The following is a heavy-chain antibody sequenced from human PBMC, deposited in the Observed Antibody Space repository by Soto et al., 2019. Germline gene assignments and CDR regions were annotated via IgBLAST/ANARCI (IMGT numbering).Heavy chain of an antibody. D-gene: IGHD3-3*01. V-gene: IGHV3-30*18. J-gene: IGHJ6*02. CDR1: GFTFSSYG. Sequence: PGGSLRLSCAASGFTFSSYGMHWVRQAPGKGLEWGAVISYDGSNKYYADSVKGRFTISRDNSKNTLYLQMNSLRAEDTAVYYCAKANSPSRRGITIFGVVSAYYYYYGMDVWGQGTTVTVSS. CDR2: ISYDGSNK. CDR3: AKANSPSRRGITIFGVVSAYYYYYGMDV.